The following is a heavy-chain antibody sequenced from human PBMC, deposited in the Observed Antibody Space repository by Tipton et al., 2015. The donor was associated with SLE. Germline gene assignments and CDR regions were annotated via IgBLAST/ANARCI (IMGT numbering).Heavy chain of an antibody. J-gene: IGHJ4*02. Sequence: GSLRLSCAASGFTFTSYWMNWFRQAPGEGLEWVANIKQDGSERYYADSVEGRFAISRDNAKNSLYLQMNSLRAEDTAVYYCARPSTTVVPDYWGRGTLVTVSS. D-gene: IGHD3-10*01. CDR1: GFTFTSYW. V-gene: IGHV3-7*01. CDR3: ARPSTTVVPDY. CDR2: IKQDGSER.